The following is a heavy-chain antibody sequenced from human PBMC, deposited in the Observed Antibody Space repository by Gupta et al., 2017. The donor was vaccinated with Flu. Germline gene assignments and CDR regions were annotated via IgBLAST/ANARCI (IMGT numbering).Heavy chain of an antibody. D-gene: IGHD2/OR15-2a*01. J-gene: IGHJ4*02. CDR2: VRSKCDGGTT. CDR1: AFTFTTAC. V-gene: IGHV3-15*01. CDR3: ATDNTFYDSAPFFDN. Sequence: EGPLLASGGGVAKPGGSLRLSCAAAAFTFTTACMSWGCQAPGKGLEWVGRVRSKCDGGTTDYNSPVEGRFTISRDDSKNTLYLQMSSLKTEDTAVYYGATDNTFYDSAPFFDNWGQGTRGTVAS.